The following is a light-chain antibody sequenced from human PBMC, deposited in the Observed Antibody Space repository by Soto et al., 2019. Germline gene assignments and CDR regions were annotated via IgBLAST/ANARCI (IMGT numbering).Light chain of an antibody. V-gene: IGKV3-15*01. CDR2: GAS. CDR1: QSVGKD. J-gene: IGKJ4*01. Sequence: EVVMTQSPATLSVSPGEGATLYCRASQSVGKDVAWYQQKPGQAPRLLIFGASVRATGIPSRFSGSRSGTEFTLTISGLQSEDFAVYSCQQYNNWAPLTFGGGTKV. CDR3: QQYNNWAPLT.